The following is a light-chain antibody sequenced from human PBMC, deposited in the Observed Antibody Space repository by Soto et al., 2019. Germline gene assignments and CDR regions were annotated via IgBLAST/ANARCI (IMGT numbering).Light chain of an antibody. V-gene: IGKV1-39*01. CDR2: AAS. CDR3: QQSYNTPWT. Sequence: DIQMTQSPSSLSASVGDRVTITCRASQSISTYLNWYQQKPGKPPKLLIYAASSLESGVPSGFSGSASGTDFTLTISSLQPEHFATYYCQQSYNTPWTFGQGTKVDIK. J-gene: IGKJ1*01. CDR1: QSISTY.